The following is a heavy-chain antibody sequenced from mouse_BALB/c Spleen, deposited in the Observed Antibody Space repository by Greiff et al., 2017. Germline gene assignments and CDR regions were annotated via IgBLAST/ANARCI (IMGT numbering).Heavy chain of an antibody. Sequence: VQLQESGAELMKPGASVKISCKATGYTFSSYWIEWVKQRPGHGLEWIGEILPGSGSTNYNEKFKGKATFTADTSSNTAYMQLSSLTSEDSAVYYCAGITTVLYFDVWGAGTTVTVSS. CDR3: AGITTVLYFDV. J-gene: IGHJ1*01. CDR2: ILPGSGST. CDR1: GYTFSSYW. V-gene: IGHV1-9*01. D-gene: IGHD1-1*01.